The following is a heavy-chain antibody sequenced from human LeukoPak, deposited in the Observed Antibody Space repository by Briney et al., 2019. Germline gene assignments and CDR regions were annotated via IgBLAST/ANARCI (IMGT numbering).Heavy chain of an antibody. CDR2: ISSSSSTI. Sequence: GRSLRLSCAASGFTFSSYSMNWVRQAPGKGLEWVPYISSSSSTIYYADSVKGRFTISRDNAKNSLYLQMNSLRAEDTAVYYCARRSPPGIAAAGTLGGMDVWGQGTTVTVSS. CDR1: GFTFSSYS. CDR3: ARRSPPGIAAAGTLGGMDV. D-gene: IGHD6-13*01. J-gene: IGHJ6*02. V-gene: IGHV3-48*04.